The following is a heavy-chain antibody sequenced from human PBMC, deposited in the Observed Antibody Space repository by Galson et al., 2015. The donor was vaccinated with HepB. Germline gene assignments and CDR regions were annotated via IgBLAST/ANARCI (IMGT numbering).Heavy chain of an antibody. D-gene: IGHD1-26*01. V-gene: IGHV3-30*04. Sequence: SLRLSCAASGFTFSSYAMHWVRQAPGKGLEWVAVISYDGSNKYYADSVKGRFTISRDNSKNTLYLQMNSLRAEDTAVYYCARDFYGSYPGGAAAETDYWGQGTLVTVSS. CDR1: GFTFSSYA. J-gene: IGHJ4*02. CDR2: ISYDGSNK. CDR3: ARDFYGSYPGGAAAETDY.